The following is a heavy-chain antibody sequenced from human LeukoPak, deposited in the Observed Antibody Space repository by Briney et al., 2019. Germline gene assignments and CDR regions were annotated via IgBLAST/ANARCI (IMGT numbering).Heavy chain of an antibody. D-gene: IGHD3-22*01. Sequence: ASVKVSCKASGYTFTTYDINWVRQATGQGLEWMGWMNPHSGDAGYTQKFQGRVTITRNTSISTAYMELSSLRSEDTAVYYCARGKYYYDSSGYFDFWGQGTLVTVSS. V-gene: IGHV1-8*03. CDR2: MNPHSGDA. CDR3: ARGKYYYDSSGYFDF. CDR1: GYTFTTYD. J-gene: IGHJ4*02.